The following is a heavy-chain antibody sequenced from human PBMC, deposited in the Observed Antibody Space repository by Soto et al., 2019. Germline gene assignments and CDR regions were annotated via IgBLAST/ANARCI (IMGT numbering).Heavy chain of an antibody. CDR1: GFTFSNYG. CDR3: AKDWAPRYCGRSSRLPAGAY. J-gene: IGHJ4*02. D-gene: IGHD2-15*01. V-gene: IGHV3-30*18. CDR2: ISYDGSHK. Sequence: QVQLVESGGGVVQPGRSLRLSCAGSGFTFSNYGLHWVRQAPGKGLEWVEVISYDGSHKYYADSVKGRFTISRDNSNNMLYLQMDSLRAEDTAVYYCAKDWAPRYCGRSSRLPAGAYWAQGTLVTVSA.